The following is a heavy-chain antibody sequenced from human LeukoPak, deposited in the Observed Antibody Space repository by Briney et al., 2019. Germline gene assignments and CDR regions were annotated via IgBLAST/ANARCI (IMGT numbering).Heavy chain of an antibody. CDR2: IYPNGDT. J-gene: IGHJ4*02. Sequence: PSETLSLTCTVSGGSISFYYWSWIRQPAGKGLEWIGRIYPNGDTDYNPSLKSRLTLSLDTSKNEFSLRLTSVAAADTTVYYCGRDKIAAAGSEFWGQGTLVTVSS. CDR3: GRDKIAAAGSEF. D-gene: IGHD6-13*01. V-gene: IGHV4-4*07. CDR1: GGSISFYY.